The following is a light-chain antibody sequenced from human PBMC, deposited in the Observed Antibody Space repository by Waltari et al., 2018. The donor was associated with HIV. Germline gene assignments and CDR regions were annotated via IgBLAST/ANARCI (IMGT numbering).Light chain of an antibody. CDR2: DDV. CDR1: NIGGQW. V-gene: IGLV3-21*02. J-gene: IGLJ2*01. CDR3: QVWDRSYKEAV. Sequence: YVLTQTPSVSLAPGQTAAISSCNIGGQWVQWYRQKPGRAPLLVVLDDVDRSSGIPARFSGARSGERATLTIRGVEAGDEADYYCQVWDRSYKEAVFGGGT.